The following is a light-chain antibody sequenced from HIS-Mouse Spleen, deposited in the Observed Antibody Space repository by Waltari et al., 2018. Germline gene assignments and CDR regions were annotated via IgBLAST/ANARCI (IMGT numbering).Light chain of an antibody. V-gene: IGKV1-5*03. CDR2: KAS. Sequence: DIQMTQSPSTLSASVGDRVTITCRASQSISSWLAWYQQKQGKAPKLLIYKASSLESGVPSRFRGSGSGTEFTLTISSLQPDDFATYYCQQYNSYSWTFGQGTKVEIK. CDR3: QQYNSYSWT. CDR1: QSISSW. J-gene: IGKJ1*01.